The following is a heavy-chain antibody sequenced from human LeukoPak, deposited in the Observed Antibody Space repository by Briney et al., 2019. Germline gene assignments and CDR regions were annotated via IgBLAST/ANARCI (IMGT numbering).Heavy chain of an antibody. CDR2: TYYRSKWYN. CDR3: ARDGGGRGYSYADYFDY. D-gene: IGHD5-18*01. J-gene: IGHJ4*02. CDR1: GDSVSSNSAA. V-gene: IGHV6-1*01. Sequence: SQTLSLTCAISGDSVSSNSAAWNWIRQSPSRSLEWLGRTYYRSKWYNDYAVSVKSRITINPDTSKNQFSLQLNSVTPEDTAVYYCARDGGGRGYSYADYFDYWGQGTLVTVSS.